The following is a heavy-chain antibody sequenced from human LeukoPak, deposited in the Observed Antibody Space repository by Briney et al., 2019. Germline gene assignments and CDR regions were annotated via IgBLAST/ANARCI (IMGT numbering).Heavy chain of an antibody. J-gene: IGHJ1*01. CDR1: GFTFSSYA. D-gene: IGHD3-10*01. CDR2: ISGSGGST. V-gene: IGHV3-23*01. CDR3: AKDQGYYGSGSYKEYFQH. Sequence: GGSLRLSCAASGFTFSSYATSWVRQAPGKGLEWVSAISGSGGSTYYADSVKGRFTTSRDNSKNTLYLQMNSLRAEDTAVYYCAKDQGYYGSGSYKEYFQHWGQGTLVTVSS.